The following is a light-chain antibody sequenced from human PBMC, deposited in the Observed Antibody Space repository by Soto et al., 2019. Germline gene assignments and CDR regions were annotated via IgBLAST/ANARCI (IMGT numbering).Light chain of an antibody. Sequence: QSVLTQPPSVSGAPGQRVTISCTGSSSNIGAGYDVHWYQQLPGTAPKLLIYGNSNRPSGVPDRFSGSKSGTSASLDITGLQANDEADYYCQSYDSRLSGYVVFGGGTKLTVL. CDR1: SSNIGAGYD. CDR3: QSYDSRLSGYVV. J-gene: IGLJ2*01. CDR2: GNS. V-gene: IGLV1-40*01.